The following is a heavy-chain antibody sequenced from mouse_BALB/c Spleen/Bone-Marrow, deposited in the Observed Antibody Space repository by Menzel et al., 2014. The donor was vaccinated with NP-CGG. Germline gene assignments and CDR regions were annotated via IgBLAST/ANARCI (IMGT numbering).Heavy chain of an antibody. V-gene: IGHV1-69*02. CDR1: GYTFTRYW. Sequence: VQLVESGAELVKPGAPVKLSCKASGYTFTRYWVNWVKQRPGRGLEWIGRIDPSDSETHYNQKFKDKATLTVDKSSSTAYIQLSSLTSEDSAVYYCARDGNYYFDYWGQGTTLTVSS. CDR2: IDPSDSET. CDR3: ARDGNYYFDY. D-gene: IGHD2-1*01. J-gene: IGHJ2*01.